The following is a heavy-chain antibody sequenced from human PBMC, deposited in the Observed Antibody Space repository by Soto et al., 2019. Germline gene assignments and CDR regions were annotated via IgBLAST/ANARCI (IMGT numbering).Heavy chain of an antibody. J-gene: IGHJ4*02. Sequence: SETLSLTCTVSGGSISSGDYYWSWIRQPPGKGLEWIGYIYYSGSTYYKPSLKSRVTISVDTSKNQFSLKLSSVTAADTAVYYYASSKYYYDSSGYSDYWGQGTLVNVSS. V-gene: IGHV4-30-4*01. CDR1: GGSISSGDYY. CDR2: IYYSGST. D-gene: IGHD3-22*01. CDR3: ASSKYYYDSSGYSDY.